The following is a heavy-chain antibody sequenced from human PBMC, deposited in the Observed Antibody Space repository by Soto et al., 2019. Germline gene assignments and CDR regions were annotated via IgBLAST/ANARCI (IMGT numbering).Heavy chain of an antibody. CDR1: GFTFSSYA. V-gene: IGHV3-64D*06. Sequence: GGSLRLSCSASGFTFSSYAMHWVRQAPGKGLEYVSAISSNGGSTYYADSVKSRFTISRDNSKNTLYLQMSSLRAEDTAVYYCVKAGVLRYFDWYKGNWFDPWGQGTLVTVSS. CDR3: VKAGVLRYFDWYKGNWFDP. CDR2: ISSNGGST. J-gene: IGHJ5*02. D-gene: IGHD3-9*01.